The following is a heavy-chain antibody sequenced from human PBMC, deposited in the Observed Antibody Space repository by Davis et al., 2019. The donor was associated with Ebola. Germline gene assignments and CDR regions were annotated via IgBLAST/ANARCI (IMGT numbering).Heavy chain of an antibody. CDR2: ISYDGSNK. D-gene: IGHD2/OR15-2a*01. CDR1: GFTFSSYG. J-gene: IGHJ4*02. CDR3: AKDFSG. V-gene: IGHV3-30*18. Sequence: GESLKISCAASGFTFSSYGMHWVRQAPGKGLEWVAVISYDGSNKYYADSVKGRFTISRDNSKNTLYLQMNSLRAEDTAVYYCAKDFSGWGQGTLVTVSS.